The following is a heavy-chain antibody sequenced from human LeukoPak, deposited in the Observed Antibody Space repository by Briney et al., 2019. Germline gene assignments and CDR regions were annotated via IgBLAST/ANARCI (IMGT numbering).Heavy chain of an antibody. CDR1: GYTFTGYY. D-gene: IGHD3-3*01. Sequence: ASVKVSCKASGYTFTGYYMHRVRQAPGQGLEWMGWINPNSGDTNYAQKFQGRVTMTRDTSISTAYMELSRLRSEDTAVYYCARDGWNDFWSGEPFDYWGQGTLVTVSS. CDR3: ARDGWNDFWSGEPFDY. CDR2: INPNSGDT. J-gene: IGHJ4*02. V-gene: IGHV1-2*02.